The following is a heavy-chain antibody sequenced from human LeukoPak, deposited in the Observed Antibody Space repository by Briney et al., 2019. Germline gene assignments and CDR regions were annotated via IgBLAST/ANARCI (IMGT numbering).Heavy chain of an antibody. CDR2: INAGNGNT. CDR1: GYTFTSYA. D-gene: IGHD3-3*01. J-gene: IGHJ6*02. V-gene: IGHV1-3*01. CDR3: ARPNYDFWRGYQFYYYGMDV. Sequence: ASVKVSCKASGYTFTSYAMHWVRQAPGQRLEWMGWINAGNGNTKYAQKFQGRVTITRDTSAGTAYMELSSLRSEDTAVYYCARPNYDFWRGYQFYYYGMDVWGQGTTVTVSS.